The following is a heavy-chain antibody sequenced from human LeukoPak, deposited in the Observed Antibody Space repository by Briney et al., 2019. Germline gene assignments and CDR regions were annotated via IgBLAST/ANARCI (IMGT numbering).Heavy chain of an antibody. D-gene: IGHD1-26*01. CDR3: AREWEYSGSYGGYRREENYFDY. CDR2: IYTSGST. Sequence: PSETLSLTCTVSGGSISSYYWSWIRQPAGKGLEWIGRIYTSGSTNYNPSLKSRVTMSVDTSKNQFSLKLSSVTAADTAVYYCAREWEYSGSYGGYRREENYFDYWGQGTLVTVSS. J-gene: IGHJ4*02. CDR1: GGSISSYY. V-gene: IGHV4-4*07.